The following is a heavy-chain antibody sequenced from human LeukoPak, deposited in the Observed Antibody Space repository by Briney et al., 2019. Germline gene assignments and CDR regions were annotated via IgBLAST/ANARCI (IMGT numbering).Heavy chain of an antibody. CDR3: ARGGTGVGEY. J-gene: IGHJ4*02. D-gene: IGHD3-10*01. V-gene: IGHV3-7*01. Sequence: GGSLRLSCAVSGFTLSCYLMMWVRQAPGKGLEWVANIKQDGSQKYYVDSVKCRFSITRDNAKNSLYMEMNSVRDDDTAVYYCARGGTGVGEYWGQGTLVTVSS. CDR1: GFTLSCYL. CDR2: IKQDGSQK.